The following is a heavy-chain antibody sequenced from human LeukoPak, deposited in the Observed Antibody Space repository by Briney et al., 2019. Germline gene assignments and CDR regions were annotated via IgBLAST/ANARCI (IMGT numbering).Heavy chain of an antibody. Sequence: SQTLSLTCTVSGGSLSGDYWNWIRQPPGKGLEWIGYIYYTGTTDYSPSLKSRVTISLDMSKNQFSLKLRSVTAADTAVYYCTAGRSDYFDFWGQGTLVTVSS. CDR3: TAGRSDYFDF. CDR2: IYYTGTT. V-gene: IGHV4-59*08. CDR1: GGSLSGDY. D-gene: IGHD6-25*01. J-gene: IGHJ4*02.